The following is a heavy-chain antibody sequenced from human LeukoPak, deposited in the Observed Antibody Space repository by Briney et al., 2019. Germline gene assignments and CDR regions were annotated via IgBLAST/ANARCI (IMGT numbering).Heavy chain of an antibody. J-gene: IGHJ4*02. CDR1: VFPLSRSN. CDR2: KRYHGGHE. CDR3: ARMTPVAGNSDS. V-gene: IGHV3-30*02. Sequence: PGRCLRLSHSSPVFPLSRSNMHGVRQTPAKALEGGTFKRYHGGHEYYAESVRGRLTISRDNNEHTLHRQMETLIPRDTRVYYCARMTPVAGNSDSWGQGTLVTVSS. D-gene: IGHD6-19*01.